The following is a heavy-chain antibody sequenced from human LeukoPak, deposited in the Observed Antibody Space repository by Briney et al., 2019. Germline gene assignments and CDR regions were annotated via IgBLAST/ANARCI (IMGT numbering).Heavy chain of an antibody. V-gene: IGHV1-8*01. J-gene: IGHJ4*02. CDR2: MNPNSGNT. CDR3: ARGAGIDYYDSSGYYHRNFDD. Sequence: ASVKVSFKSSEYTFTSYDINLVRQATGQGLEWMGLMNPNSGNTGYAHKFQGRVTITRNSYISTAYMELSSLRSEDTAVYYCARGAGIDYYDSSGYYHRNFDDWGQGTLVTVSS. CDR1: EYTFTSYD. D-gene: IGHD3-22*01.